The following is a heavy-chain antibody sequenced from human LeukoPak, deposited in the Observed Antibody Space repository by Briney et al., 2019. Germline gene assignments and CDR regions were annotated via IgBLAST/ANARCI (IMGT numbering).Heavy chain of an antibody. CDR2: INHSGSS. D-gene: IGHD3-10*01. V-gene: IGHV4-34*01. Sequence: SETLSLTCAVYGGSFSGYYWTWIRHPPGKGLEWIGEINHSGSSNYNPSLKSRVTISLDTSKNQFSLRLSSVTAADTAVYYCARSYNRVELLYYWGQGTLVTVSS. J-gene: IGHJ4*02. CDR3: ARSYNRVELLYY. CDR1: GGSFSGYY.